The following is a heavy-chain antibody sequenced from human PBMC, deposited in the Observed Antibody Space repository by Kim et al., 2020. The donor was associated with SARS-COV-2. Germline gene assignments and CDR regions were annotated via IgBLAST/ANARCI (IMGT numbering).Heavy chain of an antibody. J-gene: IGHJ6*02. CDR2: IKKDGSER. CDR3: ARDISAGGYYYGLDV. D-gene: IGHD6-13*01. CDR1: GFTFTNYW. V-gene: IGHV3-7*05. Sequence: GGSLRLSCAASGFTFTNYWMSWVRRAPGKGLEWVANIKKDGSERYYVDSVKGRFIISRDSATNSLYLQMNSLRADDTAVYYCARDISAGGYYYGLDVWGQGTTVTVS.